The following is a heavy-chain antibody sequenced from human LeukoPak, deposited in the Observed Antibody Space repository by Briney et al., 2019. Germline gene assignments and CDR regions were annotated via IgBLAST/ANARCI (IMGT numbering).Heavy chain of an antibody. CDR3: TRREGYCSSTSCPAFDY. Sequence: PGGSLKLSCAASGFTFSGSAMHWVRQASGKGLEWVGRIRSKANSYATAYAASVKGRFTISRDDSMNTAYLQMNSLKTEDTAVYYCTRREGYCSSTSCPAFDYWGQGTLVTVSS. CDR1: GFTFSGSA. J-gene: IGHJ4*02. CDR2: IRSKANSYAT. V-gene: IGHV3-73*01. D-gene: IGHD2-2*01.